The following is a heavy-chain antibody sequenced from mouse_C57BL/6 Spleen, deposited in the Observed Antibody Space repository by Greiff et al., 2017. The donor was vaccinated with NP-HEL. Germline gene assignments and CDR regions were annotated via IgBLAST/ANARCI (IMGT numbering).Heavy chain of an antibody. CDR2: INPGSGGT. CDR1: GYAFTNYL. CDR3: ARAYDGYLWYFDV. D-gene: IGHD2-3*01. J-gene: IGHJ1*03. Sequence: QVQLQQSGAELVRPGTSVKVSCKASGYAFTNYLIEWVKQRPGQGLEWIGVINPGSGGTTYNEKFKGKATLTADKSSSTAYMQLSSLTSEDSAVYFCARAYDGYLWYFDVWGTGTTVTVSS. V-gene: IGHV1-54*01.